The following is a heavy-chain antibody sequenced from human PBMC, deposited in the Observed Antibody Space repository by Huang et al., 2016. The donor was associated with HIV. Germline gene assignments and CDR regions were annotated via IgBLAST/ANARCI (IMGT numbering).Heavy chain of an antibody. V-gene: IGHV3-48*02. Sequence: EVQLVESGGGLVQPGGSLRLSCAASGFTFSSCSMNWVRQASGKGLEWVLYISSSSSTDYADSVKGRFTISRDNAKNSLYLQMNSLRDEDTAVYYCARALITMIPQNAFDIWGQGTMVTVSS. CDR1: GFTFSSCS. CDR2: ISSSSST. CDR3: ARALITMIPQNAFDI. D-gene: IGHD3-22*01. J-gene: IGHJ3*02.